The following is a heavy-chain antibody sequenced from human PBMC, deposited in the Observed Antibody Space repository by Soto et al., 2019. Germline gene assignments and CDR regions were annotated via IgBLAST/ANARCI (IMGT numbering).Heavy chain of an antibody. D-gene: IGHD3-3*01. Sequence: GESLKISCKGSGYSFTSYWIGWVRQMPGKGLEWMGIIYPGDSDTRYSPSFQGQVTISADKSISTAYLQWSSLKASDTAMYYCARLYYDFGSGYSPYYMDVWGKGTTVTVSS. CDR1: GYSFTSYW. CDR3: ARLYYDFGSGYSPYYMDV. J-gene: IGHJ6*03. V-gene: IGHV5-51*01. CDR2: IYPGDSDT.